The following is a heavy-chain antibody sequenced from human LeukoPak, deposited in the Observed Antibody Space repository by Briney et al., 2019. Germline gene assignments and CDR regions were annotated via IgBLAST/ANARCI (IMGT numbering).Heavy chain of an antibody. CDR1: GFTFSSYE. CDR3: ARESYDYVWGSYRLDAFDI. J-gene: IGHJ3*02. CDR2: ISSSGSTL. Sequence: PGGSLRLSCAASGFTFSSYEMNWVRQAPGKGLEWVSYISSSGSTLFYADSVKGRFTISRDNAKNSLYLQMNSLRAEDTAVYYCARESYDYVWGSYRLDAFDIWGQGTMVTVSS. D-gene: IGHD3-16*02. V-gene: IGHV3-48*03.